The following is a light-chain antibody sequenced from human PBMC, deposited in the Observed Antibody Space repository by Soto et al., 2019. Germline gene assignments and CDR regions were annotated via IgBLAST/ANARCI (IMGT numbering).Light chain of an antibody. CDR2: GAF. V-gene: IGKV3-15*01. Sequence: EIVLTQSPATPSVSPGERATLSCRTSQSVGRNLAWYQQKPGQAPRLLIYGAFIRAPGFPVTFRGTGSGSEFTLTITSLQSEDGALYYCQQYDKWPYTFGQGTKVDIK. CDR1: QSVGRN. J-gene: IGKJ2*01. CDR3: QQYDKWPYT.